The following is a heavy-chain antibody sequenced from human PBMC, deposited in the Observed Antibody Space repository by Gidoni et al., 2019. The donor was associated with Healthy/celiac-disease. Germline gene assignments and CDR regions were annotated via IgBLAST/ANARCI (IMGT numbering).Heavy chain of an antibody. CDR2: ISWDGGST. Sequence: EVQLVESGGVVVHPGGSLRLSCAASGFTFDDYTMHWVRQAPGKGLEWVSLISWDGGSTYYADSVKGRFTISRDNSKNSLYLQMNSLRTEDTALYYCAKDRGSGSYYYYYDGMDVWGQGTTVTVSS. V-gene: IGHV3-43*01. CDR1: GFTFDDYT. CDR3: AKDRGSGSYYYYYDGMDV. D-gene: IGHD3-3*01. J-gene: IGHJ6*02.